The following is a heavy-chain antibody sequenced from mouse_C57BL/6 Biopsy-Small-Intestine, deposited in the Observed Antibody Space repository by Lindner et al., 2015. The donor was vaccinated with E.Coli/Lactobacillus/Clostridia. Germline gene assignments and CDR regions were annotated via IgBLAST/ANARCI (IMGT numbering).Heavy chain of an antibody. CDR3: AKDIAVVPAAIPGDP. J-gene: IGHJ4*01. CDR1: GYTFTRFG. D-gene: IGHD6-1*01. V-gene: IGHV1-7*01. Sequence: SVKVSCKASGYTFTRFGISWVRQAPGQGLEWMGWISTYRGNTNSAQKFQGRLIMTTDSSTNTAYMELRSLGFDDTAIYYCAKDIAVVPAAIPGDPWGQGTRVTVSS. CDR2: ISTYRGNT.